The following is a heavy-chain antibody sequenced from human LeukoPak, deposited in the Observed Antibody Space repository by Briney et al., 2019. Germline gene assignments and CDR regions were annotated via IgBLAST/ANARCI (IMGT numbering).Heavy chain of an antibody. V-gene: IGHV3-9*01. Sequence: PGGSLRLSCAASGFTFDDYAMHWVRQAPGKGLEWVSGISWNSGSIGYADSVKGRFTISRDNAKNSLYLQMNRLRAEDTGVYYCASVEGGLIAKVGDAFDIWGQGTMVTVSS. D-gene: IGHD3-10*01. CDR3: ASVEGGLIAKVGDAFDI. CDR1: GFTFDDYA. J-gene: IGHJ3*02. CDR2: ISWNSGSI.